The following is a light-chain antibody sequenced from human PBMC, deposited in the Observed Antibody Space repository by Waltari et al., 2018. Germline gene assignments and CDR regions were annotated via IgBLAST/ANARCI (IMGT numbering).Light chain of an antibody. CDR3: QQYYSTVIT. V-gene: IGKV1-NL1*01. CDR1: EDISDS. CDR2: AAS. J-gene: IGKJ3*01. Sequence: DIQMTQSPSSLSASVGDRVSISCRASEDISDSLAWYQQKPGKAPTLLVYAASRLKSGVPSRISGSGSGTDYTLTISCLQPEDFAAYYCQQYYSTVITFGLGTKVDI.